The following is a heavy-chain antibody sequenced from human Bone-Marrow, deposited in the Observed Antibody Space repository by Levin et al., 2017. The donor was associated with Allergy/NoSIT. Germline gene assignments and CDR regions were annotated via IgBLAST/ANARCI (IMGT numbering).Heavy chain of an antibody. D-gene: IGHD1-26*01. CDR3: ARGWAVGAKDYFDY. V-gene: IGHV1-18*01. CDR2: ISAYNGNT. Sequence: GESLKISCKASGYTFTSYGISWVRQAPGQGLEWMGWISAYNGNTNYAQKLQGRVTMTTDTSTSTAYMELRSLRSDDTAVYYCARGWAVGAKDYFDYWGQGTLVTVSS. J-gene: IGHJ4*02. CDR1: GYTFTSYG.